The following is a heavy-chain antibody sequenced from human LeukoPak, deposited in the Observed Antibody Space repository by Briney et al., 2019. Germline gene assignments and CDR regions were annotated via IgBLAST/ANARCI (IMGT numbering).Heavy chain of an antibody. CDR1: GYTFSTYG. J-gene: IGHJ4*02. D-gene: IGHD3-22*01. V-gene: IGHV1-18*01. CDR3: ARVGGYYDSSGNDY. Sequence: ASVKVSCKASGYTFSTYGISWVRQAPGQGLEWMGWISAYNGNTNYAQSLQGRVTMTTDTSTSTAYMELSRLRSDDTAVYYCARVGGYYDSSGNDYWGQGTLVTVSS. CDR2: ISAYNGNT.